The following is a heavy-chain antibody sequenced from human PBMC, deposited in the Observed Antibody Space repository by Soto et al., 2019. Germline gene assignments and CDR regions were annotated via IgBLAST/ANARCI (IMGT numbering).Heavy chain of an antibody. D-gene: IGHD2-2*02. CDR3: ATHEIGHCISASCYKGGYYYGMDV. V-gene: IGHV1-69*12. CDR2: IIHIFGTA. Sequence: QVQLVQSGAEVKKPGSSVKVSCKASGGTFSSYAISWVRQAPGHGLEWMGGIIHIFGTADYAQKFQGRVTITADESPSTAYMELSSLRAEDTDMYYCATHEIGHCISASCYKGGYYYGMDVWGQGTTVTVSS. J-gene: IGHJ6*02. CDR1: GGTFSSYA.